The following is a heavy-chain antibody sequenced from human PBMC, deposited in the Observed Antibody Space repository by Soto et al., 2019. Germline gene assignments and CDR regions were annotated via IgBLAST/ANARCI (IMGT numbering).Heavy chain of an antibody. CDR3: AKATSETCNGSICYSFDY. D-gene: IGHD2-21*01. J-gene: IGHJ4*02. Sequence: PXGSLRLSCAASGFTFSTYCMHWIRQVPGKGLEWVSRINSDASHTYYADSVKGRFTISRDNAKNTLHLEMNSLRPEDTALYYCAKATSETCNGSICYSFDYWGQGTLVTVSS. CDR2: INSDASHT. CDR1: GFTFSTYC. V-gene: IGHV3-74*01.